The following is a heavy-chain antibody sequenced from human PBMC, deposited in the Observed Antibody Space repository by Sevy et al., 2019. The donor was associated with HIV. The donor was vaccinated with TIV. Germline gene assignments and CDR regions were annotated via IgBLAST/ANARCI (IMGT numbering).Heavy chain of an antibody. D-gene: IGHD6-19*01. CDR3: GRAAGIAVVPGGFDI. J-gene: IGHJ3*02. V-gene: IGHV3-7*03. Sequence: GGSLRLSCAASGFTFSSYWMSWVRQAPGKGLEWVANIRQDGSEKYYVDSVKGRFTISRDNAKNSLYLQMNSLRAEDTAVYYCGRAAGIAVVPGGFDIWGQGTMVTVSS. CDR2: IRQDGSEK. CDR1: GFTFSSYW.